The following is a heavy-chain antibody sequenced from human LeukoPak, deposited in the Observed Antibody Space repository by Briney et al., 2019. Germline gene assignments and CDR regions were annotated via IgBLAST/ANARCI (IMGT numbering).Heavy chain of an antibody. CDR2: ISWNSGSI. V-gene: IGHV3-9*01. J-gene: IGHJ3*02. D-gene: IGHD3-22*01. Sequence: GGSLRLSCAASGFTFDDYAMHWVRQAPGKGLEWVSGISWNSGSIGYADSVKGRFTISRDNAKNSLYLQMNSLRAEDTAVYYCARVDYYDSSGYYDDAFDIWGQGTMVTVSS. CDR3: ARVDYYDSSGYYDDAFDI. CDR1: GFTFDDYA.